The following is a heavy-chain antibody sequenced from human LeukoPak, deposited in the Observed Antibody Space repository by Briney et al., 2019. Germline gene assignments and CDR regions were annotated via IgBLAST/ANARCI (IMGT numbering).Heavy chain of an antibody. CDR2: MNPDSGKT. CDR1: GYTFTSYY. CDR3: ARGNGDFIY. D-gene: IGHD4-17*01. Sequence: GASVKVSCKASGYTFTSYYFSWVRQATGQGLEWMGWMNPDSGKTGYAQKLQGRVTMTRNTSISTAYMELSSLRSEDTAVYYCARGNGDFIYWGQGTLVTVSS. V-gene: IGHV1-8*01. J-gene: IGHJ4*02.